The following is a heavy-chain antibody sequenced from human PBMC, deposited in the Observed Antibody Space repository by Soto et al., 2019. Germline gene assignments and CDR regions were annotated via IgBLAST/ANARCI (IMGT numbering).Heavy chain of an antibody. D-gene: IGHD3-22*01. CDR2: ISGSGGST. CDR1: GFTFSSYA. V-gene: IGHV3-23*01. CDR3: AKARIRMIVVVITHFDY. J-gene: IGHJ4*02. Sequence: GGSLRLSCAASGFTFSSYAMSWVRQAPGKGLEWVSAISGSGGSTYYADSVKGRCTISRDNSKNTRYLQMNSLRAEDTAVYYYAKARIRMIVVVITHFDYWGQGTLVTVSS.